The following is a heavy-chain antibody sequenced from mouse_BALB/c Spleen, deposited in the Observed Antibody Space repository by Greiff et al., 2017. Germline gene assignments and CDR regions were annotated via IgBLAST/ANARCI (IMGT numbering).Heavy chain of an antibody. CDR1: GFTFSSFG. D-gene: IGHD1-1*01. Sequence: EVQGVESGGGLVQPGGSRKLSCAASGFTFSSFGMHWVRQAPEKGLEWVAYISSGSSTIYYADTVKGRFTISRDNPKNTLFLQMTSLRSEDTAMYYCAREGITTVVEGGYFDVWGAGTTVTVSS. CDR2: ISSGSSTI. CDR3: AREGITTVVEGGYFDV. V-gene: IGHV5-17*02. J-gene: IGHJ1*01.